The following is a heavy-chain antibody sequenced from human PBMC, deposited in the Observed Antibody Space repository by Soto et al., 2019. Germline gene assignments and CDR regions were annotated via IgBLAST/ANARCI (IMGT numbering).Heavy chain of an antibody. CDR3: ARGDYFDRRFDY. Sequence: EVQLVESGGDLVQPGGSLRLSCAAAGFTFSTSWMSWVRQAPGKGLEWVATIKEDGSEKYYVDSVKGRFTVSRDNAKNSLYLQVNSLRAEDTAVYYCARGDYFDRRFDYWGQGTLVTVSS. CDR2: IKEDGSEK. CDR1: GFTFSTSW. J-gene: IGHJ4*02. V-gene: IGHV3-7*03. D-gene: IGHD3-9*01.